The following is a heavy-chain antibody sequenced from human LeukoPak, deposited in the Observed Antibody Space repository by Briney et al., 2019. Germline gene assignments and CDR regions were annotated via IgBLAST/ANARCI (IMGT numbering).Heavy chain of an antibody. V-gene: IGHV4-59*08. J-gene: IGHJ4*02. Sequence: SETLSLTCTVSGGSMRPYHWGWIRQPPGKGLEWTGYIYYSGSTNYNPSLKSRVTISVDTSKNQFSLKLSSVTAADTAIYYCARAVSGRFDYWGQGTLVTVSS. CDR2: IYYSGST. CDR1: GGSMRPYH. D-gene: IGHD6-19*01. CDR3: ARAVSGRFDY.